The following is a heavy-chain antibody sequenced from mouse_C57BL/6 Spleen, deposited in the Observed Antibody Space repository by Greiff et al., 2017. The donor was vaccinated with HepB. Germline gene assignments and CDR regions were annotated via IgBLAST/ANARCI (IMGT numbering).Heavy chain of an antibody. CDR1: GFTFSDYG. CDR3: ARPLDFWFAY. J-gene: IGHJ3*01. V-gene: IGHV5-17*01. D-gene: IGHD3-1*01. CDR2: ISSGSSTI. Sequence: EVKLMESGGGLVKPGGSLKLSCAASGFTFSDYGMHWVRQAPEKGLEWVAYISSGSSTIYYADTVKGRFTISRDNAKNTLFLQMTSLRSEDTAMYYCARPLDFWFAYWGQGTLVTVSA.